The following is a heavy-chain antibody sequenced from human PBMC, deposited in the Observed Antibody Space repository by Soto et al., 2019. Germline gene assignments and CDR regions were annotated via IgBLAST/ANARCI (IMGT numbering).Heavy chain of an antibody. Sequence: QVQLVQSGAEVKKPGSSVKVSCKASGGTFSSYTISWVRQAPGQGLEWMGRIIPILGIANYAQKFQGRVTITADKSTSTAYMELSSLRSEDTAVYYCARVGGSGWPKYWFDPWGQGTLVTVSS. CDR2: IIPILGIA. CDR1: GGTFSSYT. J-gene: IGHJ5*02. CDR3: ARVGGSGWPKYWFDP. V-gene: IGHV1-69*02. D-gene: IGHD6-19*01.